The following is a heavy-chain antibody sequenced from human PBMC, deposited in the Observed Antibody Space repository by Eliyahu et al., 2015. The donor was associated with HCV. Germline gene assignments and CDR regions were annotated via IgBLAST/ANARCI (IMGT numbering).Heavy chain of an antibody. D-gene: IGHD3-3*01. CDR3: ARGLTYYDFWSGYYCYYGMDV. J-gene: IGHJ6*02. V-gene: IGHV4-34*01. CDR2: INHSGST. CDR1: GGSFSGXY. Sequence: QVQLQQWGAGLLKPSETLSLTCAVYGGSFSGXYWXWIRQPPGKGLEWIGEINHSGSTNYNPSLKSRVTISVDTSKNQFSLKLSSVTAADTAVYYCARGLTYYDFWSGYYCYYGMDVWGQGTTVTVSS.